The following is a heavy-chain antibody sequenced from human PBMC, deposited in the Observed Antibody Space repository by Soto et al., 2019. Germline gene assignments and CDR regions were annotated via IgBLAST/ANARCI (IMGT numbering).Heavy chain of an antibody. CDR3: VKDMGQAAVGIRYPYGLDV. J-gene: IGHJ6*02. CDR2: LSSNGIGT. V-gene: IGHV3-64D*06. D-gene: IGHD6-13*01. Sequence: LRLSCSGSGFTVSSFGMHWVRQAPGKGLEHVSTLSSNGIGTYYADSVKGRFTFSRGTSKNTLYLQMSSLRTEDTAVYYCVKDMGQAAVGIRYPYGLDVWGLGTTVTVSS. CDR1: GFTVSSFG.